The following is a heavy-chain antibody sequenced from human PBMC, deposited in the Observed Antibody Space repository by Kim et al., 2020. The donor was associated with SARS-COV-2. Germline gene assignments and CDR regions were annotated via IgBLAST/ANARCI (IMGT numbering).Heavy chain of an antibody. Sequence: GGSLRLSCAASGFTFSSYGMHWVRQAPGKGLECVALINTGGSNKYYADSVKSRFTISRDNPRNTVYLQMNSLRAEDTAVYFCVPGGLHRGLSDFDFWGQG. CDR1: GFTFSSYG. V-gene: IGHV3-23*03. J-gene: IGHJ4*02. CDR3: VPGGLHRGLSDFDF. D-gene: IGHD3-16*01. CDR2: INTGGSNK.